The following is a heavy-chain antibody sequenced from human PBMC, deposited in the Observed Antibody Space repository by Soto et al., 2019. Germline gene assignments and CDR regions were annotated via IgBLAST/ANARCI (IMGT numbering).Heavy chain of an antibody. V-gene: IGHV1-18*01. CDR1: GYTFTSYG. D-gene: IGHD6-19*01. CDR3: ARQYSSGWYGYYYGMDV. CDR2: ISAYNGNT. J-gene: IGHJ6*02. Sequence: ASVKVSCKASGYTFTSYGISWVRQAPGQGLEWMGWISAYNGNTNYAQKLQGRVTMTTDTSASTAYMELRSLRSDDTAVYYCARQYSSGWYGYYYGMDVWGQGTTVTVSS.